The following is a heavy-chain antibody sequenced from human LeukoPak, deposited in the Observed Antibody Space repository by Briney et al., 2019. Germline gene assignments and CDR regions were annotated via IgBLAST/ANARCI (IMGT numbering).Heavy chain of an antibody. J-gene: IGHJ4*02. CDR3: ARLGAIEDGYNPGPWYFDY. V-gene: IGHV5-51*01. CDR1: GYSFTSYW. CDR2: IYPGDSDT. D-gene: IGHD5-24*01. Sequence: GESLKISCKGSGYSFTSYWLGWVRQMPGKGLEWMGIIYPGDSDTRYSPSFQGQVTISADKSISTAYLQWSSLKASDTAMYYCARLGAIEDGYNPGPWYFDYWGQGTLVTVSS.